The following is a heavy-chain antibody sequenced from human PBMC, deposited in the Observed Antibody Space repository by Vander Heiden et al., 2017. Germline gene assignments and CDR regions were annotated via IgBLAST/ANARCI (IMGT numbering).Heavy chain of an antibody. V-gene: IGHV3-73*02. CDR1: GFTFSGSA. Sequence: EVQLVEAGGGLVQPGGSLKLSCAASGFTFSGSAMHWVRQASGKGLEWVGRIRSKANSYATAYAASVKGRFTISRDDSKNTAYLQMNSLKTEDTAVYYCTTHYDFWSGYSFDDWGQGTLVTVSS. CDR2: IRSKANSYAT. D-gene: IGHD3-3*01. J-gene: IGHJ4*02. CDR3: TTHYDFWSGYSFDD.